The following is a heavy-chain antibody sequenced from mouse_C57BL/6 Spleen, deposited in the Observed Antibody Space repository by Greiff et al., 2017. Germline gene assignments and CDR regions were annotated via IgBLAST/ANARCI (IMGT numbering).Heavy chain of an antibody. CDR3: ARKDDIYAMDY. CDR1: GFSLTSYA. Sequence: VKLVESGPGLVAPSQSLSITRTVSGFSLTSYAISWVRQPPGKGLEWLGVIWTGGGTHYNSALTSRLSISKDNSKSQVFLKMNRLQTDDTARYYCARKDDIYAMDYWGQGTSVTVSS. CDR2: IWTGGGT. J-gene: IGHJ4*01. V-gene: IGHV2-9-1*01.